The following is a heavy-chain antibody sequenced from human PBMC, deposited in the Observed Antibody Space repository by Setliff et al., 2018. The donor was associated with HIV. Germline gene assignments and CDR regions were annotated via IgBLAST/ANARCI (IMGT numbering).Heavy chain of an antibody. J-gene: IGHJ4*02. CDR3: ARVGGFFGEARPPPDH. CDR2: IYTGGSP. V-gene: IGHV4-61*09. D-gene: IGHD3-10*01. Sequence: SETLSLTCTVSGGSISSGRYYWSWIRQPAGKGLEWIGHIYTGGSPNYNPSLMSRVTISIDTSKDQLSLKLNSVTAADTAVYYCARVGGFFGEARPPPDHWGQGALVTVS. CDR1: GGSISSGRYY.